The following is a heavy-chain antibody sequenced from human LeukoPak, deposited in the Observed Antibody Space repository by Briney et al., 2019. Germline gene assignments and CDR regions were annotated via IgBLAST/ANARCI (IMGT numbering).Heavy chain of an antibody. CDR1: GFTFSDSW. J-gene: IGHJ6*03. CDR3: AKASSWSGYYYYYYMDV. V-gene: IGHV3-7*03. Sequence: GGSLRLSCAASGFTFSDSWMTWVRQAPGKGLEWVANILPDGSYEHYVDSVKGRFTISRDNSKNTLYLQMNSLRAEDTAVYYCAKASSWSGYYYYYYMDVWGKGTTVTVSS. CDR2: ILPDGSYE. D-gene: IGHD3-3*01.